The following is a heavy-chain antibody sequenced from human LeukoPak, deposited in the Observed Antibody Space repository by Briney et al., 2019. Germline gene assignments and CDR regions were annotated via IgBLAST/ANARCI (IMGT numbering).Heavy chain of an antibody. J-gene: IGHJ4*02. D-gene: IGHD1-26*01. CDR1: RGTFSSYA. Sequence: SVKVSCKASRGTFSSYAISWVRQAPGQGLEWMGGIIPIFGTANYAQKFQGRVTITTDESTSTAYMELSSLRSEDTAVYYCARGPEWELLGYFDYWGQGTLVTVSS. V-gene: IGHV1-69*05. CDR3: ARGPEWELLGYFDY. CDR2: IIPIFGTA.